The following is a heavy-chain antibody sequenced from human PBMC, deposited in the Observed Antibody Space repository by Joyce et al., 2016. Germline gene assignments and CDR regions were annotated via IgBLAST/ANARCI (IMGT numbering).Heavy chain of an antibody. Sequence: QVQLVQSGAEVKNPGASVKVSCKASGFSFSGYYIHWVRQAPGQGLEWIGGINPDRGDTIYAQKFQGRVTMTRDTSISTVYLELGRLTSDDTALYYCAREYGGTFYFDYWGQVTLVTVSS. V-gene: IGHV1-2*02. CDR1: GFSFSGYY. CDR2: INPDRGDT. CDR3: AREYGGTFYFDY. J-gene: IGHJ4*02. D-gene: IGHD4-23*01.